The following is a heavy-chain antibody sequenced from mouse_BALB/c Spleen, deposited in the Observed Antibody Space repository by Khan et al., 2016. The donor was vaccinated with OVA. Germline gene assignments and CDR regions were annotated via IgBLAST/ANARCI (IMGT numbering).Heavy chain of an antibody. D-gene: IGHD1-1*01. CDR2: INSNGGST. Sequence: EVELVESGGGLVQPGGSLKLSCAASGFTFSSYGMSWVRQTPDKRLELVATINSNGGSTYYPASVKGRFTISRDNAKNTLFLQMSSLKSEDTAMDYWTRDPYYDGSKYAMDYWGQGTSVTVAS. CDR3: TRDPYYDGSKYAMDY. J-gene: IGHJ4*01. V-gene: IGHV5-6-3*01. CDR1: GFTFSSYG.